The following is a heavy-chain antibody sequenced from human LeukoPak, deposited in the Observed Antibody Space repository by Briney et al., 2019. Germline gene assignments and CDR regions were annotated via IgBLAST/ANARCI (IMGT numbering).Heavy chain of an antibody. CDR2: IKGDGSEK. J-gene: IGHJ5*02. CDR3: ARDEYRSRWLHP. V-gene: IGHV3-7*01. D-gene: IGHD5-24*01. CDR1: GFTFSSYW. Sequence: QAGGSLRLSCAASGFTFSSYWMSWVRLAPGNGLEWVANIKGDGSEKWYADSVKGRFTISRDNAQNSVHLQMNSLRAEDTAVYHCARDEYRSRWLHPWGQGTLVTVTS.